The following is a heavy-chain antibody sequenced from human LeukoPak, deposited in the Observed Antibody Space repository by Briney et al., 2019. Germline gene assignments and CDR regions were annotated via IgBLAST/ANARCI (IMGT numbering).Heavy chain of an antibody. J-gene: IGHJ4*02. Sequence: PSQTLSLTCTVSGGSISSGSYYWSWIRQPAGKGLEWIGRIYTSGSTNYNPSLKSRVTISVATSKNQFSLNLSSVTAADTAVYYCARGGGGEYSSGWYDYWGQGTLVTVSS. CDR1: GGSISSGSYY. CDR3: ARGGGGEYSSGWYDY. V-gene: IGHV4-61*02. CDR2: IYTSGST. D-gene: IGHD6-19*01.